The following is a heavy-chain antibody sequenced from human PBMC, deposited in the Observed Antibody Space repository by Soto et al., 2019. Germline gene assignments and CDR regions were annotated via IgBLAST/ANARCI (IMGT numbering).Heavy chain of an antibody. J-gene: IGHJ4*02. V-gene: IGHV3-30*03. CDR1: GFTFSSYG. CDR3: ASLGGGSATFDY. Sequence: QVQLVESGGGVVQPGRSLRLSCAASGFTFSSYGMHWVRQAPGKGLEWVAVISYDGSNKYYADSVKGRFTISRDNSKNTLNLQMNSLRAEDTAVYYCASLGGGSATFDYWGQGALVTVSS. CDR2: ISYDGSNK. D-gene: IGHD3-16*01.